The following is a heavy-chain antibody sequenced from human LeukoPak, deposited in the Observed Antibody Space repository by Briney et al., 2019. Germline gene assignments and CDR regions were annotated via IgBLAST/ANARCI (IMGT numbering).Heavy chain of an antibody. J-gene: IGHJ5*02. CDR3: AKRTIDGGNFDP. V-gene: IGHV3-23*01. D-gene: IGHD4-23*01. Sequence: GGSLRLSCAASGFTFNNYAMSWFRQTPGKGLEWASAISGSGGSTYYADSVKGRFTISRDNSKNTLYLQMNSLRAEDTAVYYCAKRTIDGGNFDPWGQGTLVTVSS. CDR1: GFTFNNYA. CDR2: ISGSGGST.